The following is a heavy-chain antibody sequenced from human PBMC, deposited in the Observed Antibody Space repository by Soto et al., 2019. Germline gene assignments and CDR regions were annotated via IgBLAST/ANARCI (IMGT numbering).Heavy chain of an antibody. CDR3: ARIDYGDYEGFDY. CDR1: GYTFTSYG. CDR2: ISAYNGNT. J-gene: IGHJ4*02. Sequence: QVQLVQSGAEVKKPGASVKVSCKASGYTFTSYGISWVRQAPGQGLEWMGWISAYNGNTNYAQKLQGRVTMTTDTSTSTADLELRSLRSEDTAVYYCARIDYGDYEGFDYWGQGTLVTVSS. V-gene: IGHV1-18*01. D-gene: IGHD4-17*01.